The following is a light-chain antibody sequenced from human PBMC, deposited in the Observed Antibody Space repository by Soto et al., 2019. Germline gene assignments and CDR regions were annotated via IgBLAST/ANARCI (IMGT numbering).Light chain of an antibody. Sequence: DIVMTQSPATLSVSPGEGATLSCRASQSVNSNVAWYRQKPGQAPRLLIYGASTRATGIPARFSGSGSGTEFTLTISSLQSEDFAVYYCQQYHNWPPYTFCQGTTLEIK. CDR3: QQYHNWPPYT. J-gene: IGKJ2*01. CDR2: GAS. V-gene: IGKV3-15*01. CDR1: QSVNSN.